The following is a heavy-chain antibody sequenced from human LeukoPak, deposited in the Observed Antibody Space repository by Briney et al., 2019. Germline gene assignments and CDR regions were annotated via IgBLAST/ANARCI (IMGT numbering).Heavy chain of an antibody. V-gene: IGHV4-59*01. Sequence: SETLSPTCTVSGGSISSYYWSWIRQPPGKGLEWIGYIYYSGSTNYNPSLKSRVTISVDTSKNQFSLKLSSVTAEDTAVYYCARDAGSPPPLYYYYGMDVWGQGTTVTVSS. CDR2: IYYSGST. D-gene: IGHD1-26*01. J-gene: IGHJ6*02. CDR3: ARDAGSPPPLYYYYGMDV. CDR1: GGSISSYY.